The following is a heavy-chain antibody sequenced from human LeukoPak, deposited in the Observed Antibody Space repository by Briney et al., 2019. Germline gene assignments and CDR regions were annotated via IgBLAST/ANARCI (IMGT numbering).Heavy chain of an antibody. Sequence: GSLRLSCAASGFTFGSYAMNWVRQAPGKGLEWVSSISSSSSYIYYADSVKGRFTISRDNAKNPLYLQMNSLRAEDTAVYYCARDQGSGSYYRGSDYGMDVWGQGTTVTVSS. V-gene: IGHV3-21*01. CDR3: ARDQGSGSYYRGSDYGMDV. CDR1: GFTFGSYA. D-gene: IGHD1-26*01. J-gene: IGHJ6*02. CDR2: ISSSSSYI.